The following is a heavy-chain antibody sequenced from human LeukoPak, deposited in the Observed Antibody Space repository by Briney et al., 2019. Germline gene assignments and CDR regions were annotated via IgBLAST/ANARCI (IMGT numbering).Heavy chain of an antibody. CDR1: GGSISSGGYY. D-gene: IGHD3-22*01. Sequence: TSETLSLTCTVSGGSISSGGYYWSWIRQHPGKGLEWIGYIYYSGSTYYNPSLKSRVTISVDTSKNQFSLKLSSVTAADTAVYYCARDFAYYYDSSGLNAFDIWGQGTMVTVSS. CDR3: ARDFAYYYDSSGLNAFDI. V-gene: IGHV4-31*03. J-gene: IGHJ3*02. CDR2: IYYSGST.